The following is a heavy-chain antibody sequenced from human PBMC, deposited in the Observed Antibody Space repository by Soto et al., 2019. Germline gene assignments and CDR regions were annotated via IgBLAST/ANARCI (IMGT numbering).Heavy chain of an antibody. CDR1: GFTFSSYA. Sequence: GGSLRLSCVASGFTFSSYAMSWVRQAPGKGLEWVSAISGSGGSTYYADSVKGRFTISRDNSKNTLYLQMNSLRAEDTAVYYCENLEPIQNLDYWCQGTLVTVSS. J-gene: IGHJ4*02. CDR2: ISGSGGST. V-gene: IGHV3-23*01. CDR3: ENLEPIQNLDY.